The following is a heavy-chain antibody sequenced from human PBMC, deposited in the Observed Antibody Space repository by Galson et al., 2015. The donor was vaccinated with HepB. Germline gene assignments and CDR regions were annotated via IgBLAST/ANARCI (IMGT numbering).Heavy chain of an antibody. Sequence: SVRLSCTASGFTFSSYDMNWVRQAPGKGLEWVSYIISSCSTIYYADSVKGGFTITRDNAKNSPYLQMNSLRSEDTAVYYCARAYYETFRYNQYWFDPWGQGTMVTVSS. CDR3: ARAYYETFRYNQYWFDP. CDR1: GFTFSSYD. J-gene: IGHJ5*02. CDR2: IISSCSTI. D-gene: IGHD1-1*01. V-gene: IGHV3-48*03.